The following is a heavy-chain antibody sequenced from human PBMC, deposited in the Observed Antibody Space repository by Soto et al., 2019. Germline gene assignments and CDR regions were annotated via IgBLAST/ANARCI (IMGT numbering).Heavy chain of an antibody. D-gene: IGHD2-2*01. CDR2: IKEDASEE. J-gene: IGHJ4*02. CDR1: GFTFSTYG. Sequence: EVQLVQSGGDLVQPGGSLRLSCVASGFTFSTYGMTWVGQAPGMGLEWVAAIKEDASEEVYVDSVKGRFSISRDNAKNSLYLQLNRLRADDTAVYYCATAISSPFSNFDSWGQGSLVTVSS. CDR3: ATAISSPFSNFDS. V-gene: IGHV3-7*01.